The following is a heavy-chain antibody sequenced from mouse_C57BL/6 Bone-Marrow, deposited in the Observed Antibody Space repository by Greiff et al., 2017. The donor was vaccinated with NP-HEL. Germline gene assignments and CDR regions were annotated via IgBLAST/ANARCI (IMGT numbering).Heavy chain of an antibody. CDR2: INPSTGGT. Sequence: EVQLQQSGPELVKPGASVKISCKASGYSFTGYYMNWVKQSPEKSLEWIGEINPSTGGTTYNQKFKAKATLTVDKSSSTAYMQLKSLTSEDSAVYYCARWATVEAMDYWGQGTSVTVSS. CDR3: ARWATVEAMDY. CDR1: GYSFTGYY. D-gene: IGHD1-1*01. J-gene: IGHJ4*01. V-gene: IGHV1-42*01.